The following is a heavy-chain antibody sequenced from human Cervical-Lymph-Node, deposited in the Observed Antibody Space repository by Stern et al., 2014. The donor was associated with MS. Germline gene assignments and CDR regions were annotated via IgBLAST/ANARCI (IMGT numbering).Heavy chain of an antibody. V-gene: IGHV3-30*03. Sequence: VQLVESGGGVVQPGRSLTLSCAASGFSLSNSGMHWVRQDPGKGLDWFAVMSFVGGNKKYGDSVKGRFSISRDMANNTLFLQMNSLRPEDTAVYYCMGVGDAMHVWGQGTTVIVSS. CDR1: GFSLSNSG. CDR3: MGVGDAMHV. J-gene: IGHJ6*02. CDR2: MSFVGGNK.